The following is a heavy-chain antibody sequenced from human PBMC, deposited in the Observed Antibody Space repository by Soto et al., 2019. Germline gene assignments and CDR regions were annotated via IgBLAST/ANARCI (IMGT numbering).Heavy chain of an antibody. CDR2: IKQDGSEK. V-gene: IGHV3-7*01. Sequence: GGSLRLSCAASGFTFSSYWMSWVRQAPGKGLEWVANIKQDGSEKYYVDSVKGRFTISRDNAKNSLYLQMNSLRAEDTAVYYCAKHHEGGYCSSTSCYHMDVWGKGTTVTVSS. CDR3: AKHHEGGYCSSTSCYHMDV. D-gene: IGHD2-2*01. CDR1: GFTFSSYW. J-gene: IGHJ6*03.